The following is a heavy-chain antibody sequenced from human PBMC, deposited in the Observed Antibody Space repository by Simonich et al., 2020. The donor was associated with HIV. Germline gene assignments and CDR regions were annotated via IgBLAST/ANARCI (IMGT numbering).Heavy chain of an antibody. CDR3: ATGQPGYSSGWYDDAFDI. Sequence: QVQLQESGPGLVKPSETLSLTCAVSGYSISSGYYWGWIRQPPGKGLEWIGSIYHSGRTYYNPALKSRVTISVDTSKNQFSLKLSSVTAADTAVYYCATGQPGYSSGWYDDAFDIWGQGTMVTVSS. D-gene: IGHD6-19*01. CDR2: IYHSGRT. CDR1: GYSISSGYY. J-gene: IGHJ3*02. V-gene: IGHV4-38-2*01.